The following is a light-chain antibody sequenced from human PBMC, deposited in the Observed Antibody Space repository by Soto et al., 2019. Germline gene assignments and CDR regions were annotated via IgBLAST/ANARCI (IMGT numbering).Light chain of an antibody. V-gene: IGKV1-12*01. CDR1: QGISSW. Sequence: DIQMTQSPSSVSASVGDKVTITCRASQGISSWLAWYQQKPGKAPKLLIYSASSLQSGVPSRFSGSGSATDFTLSITNLLPEDFATYYCQQASSFPPTFGGGTKMEIK. J-gene: IGKJ4*01. CDR3: QQASSFPPT. CDR2: SAS.